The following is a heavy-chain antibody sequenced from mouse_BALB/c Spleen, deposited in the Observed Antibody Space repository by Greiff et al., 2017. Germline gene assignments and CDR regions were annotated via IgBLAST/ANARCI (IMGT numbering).Heavy chain of an antibody. J-gene: IGHJ2*01. CDR3: ARERDYFDY. Sequence: DVMLVESGGGLVQPGGSRKLSCAASGFTFSDYGMAWVRQAPGKGPEWVAFISNLAYSIYYADTVTGRFTISRENAKNTLYLEMSSLRSEDTAMYYCARERDYFDYWGQGTTLTVSS. V-gene: IGHV5-15*02. CDR2: ISNLAYSI. CDR1: GFTFSDYG.